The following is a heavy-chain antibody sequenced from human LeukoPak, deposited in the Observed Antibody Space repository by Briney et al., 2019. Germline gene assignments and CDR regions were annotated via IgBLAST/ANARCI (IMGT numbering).Heavy chain of an antibody. D-gene: IGHD2-2*01. J-gene: IGHJ4*02. CDR2: IYTSGST. Sequence: SQTLSLTCTVSGGSISSGSYYWSWIRQPAGKGLEWIGRIYTSGSTNYNPSLKSRVTISVDTSKNQFSLKLSSVTAADTAVYYCARENVVVVPAAKDYFDYWGQGTLVTVSS. CDR1: GGSISSGSYY. CDR3: ARENVVVVPAAKDYFDY. V-gene: IGHV4-61*02.